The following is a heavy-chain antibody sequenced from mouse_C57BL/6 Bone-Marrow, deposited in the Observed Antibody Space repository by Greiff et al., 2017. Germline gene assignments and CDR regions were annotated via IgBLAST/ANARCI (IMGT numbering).Heavy chain of an antibody. V-gene: IGHV5-2*03. CDR1: EYEFPSHD. Sequence: EVKLVESGGGLVQPGESLKLSCESNEYEFPSHDMSWVRKTPEKRLELVAAINSDGGSTYYPDTMERRFIISRDNTKKTLYLQMSSLRSEDTALYYCAAGGYDYDLYYAMDDWGQGTSVTVSS. J-gene: IGHJ4*01. CDR2: INSDGGST. D-gene: IGHD2-4*01. CDR3: AAGGYDYDLYYAMDD.